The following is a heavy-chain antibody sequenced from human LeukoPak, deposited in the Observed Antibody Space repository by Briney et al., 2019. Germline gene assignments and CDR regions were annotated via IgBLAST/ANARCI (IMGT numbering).Heavy chain of an antibody. CDR2: IYTGGNT. Sequence: GGSLRPSCAASGFTVSSKHMSCARHAPGKGLEWVSIIYTGGNTYYAGPVKGRFTISRDNSKNTLYLQMNSLRVEDTAVYYSARDNSSNFHWGQGTLVTVSS. CDR3: ARDNSSNFH. V-gene: IGHV3-53*01. J-gene: IGHJ4*02. D-gene: IGHD6-13*01. CDR1: GFTVSSKH.